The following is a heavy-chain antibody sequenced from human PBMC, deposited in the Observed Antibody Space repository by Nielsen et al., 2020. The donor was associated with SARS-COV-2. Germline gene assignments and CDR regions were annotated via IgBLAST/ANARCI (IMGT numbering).Heavy chain of an antibody. CDR1: GYTFTNYY. D-gene: IGHD6-6*01. CDR2: ISAYNGNT. Sequence: ASVKVSCKASGYTFTNYYMHWVRQAPGQGLEWMGWISAYNGNTNYAQKLQGRVTMTTDTSTSTAYMELRSLRSDDTAVYYCARADKQLVQYYYYYYMDVWGKGTTVTVSS. CDR3: ARADKQLVQYYYYYYMDV. J-gene: IGHJ6*03. V-gene: IGHV1-18*04.